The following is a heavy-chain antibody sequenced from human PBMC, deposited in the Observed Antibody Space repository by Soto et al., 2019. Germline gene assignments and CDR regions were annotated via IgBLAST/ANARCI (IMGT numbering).Heavy chain of an antibody. Sequence: GGSLRLSCAASGFTFTRDSMNWVRQAPGKGLEWVSSISSTTNYIYYGDSMKGRFTISRDNAKNSLYLEMNSLRAEDTAVYYCARESEDLTSNFDQWGQGTLVTVS. V-gene: IGHV3-21*06. CDR2: ISSTTNYI. CDR1: GFTFTRDS. J-gene: IGHJ4*02. CDR3: ARESEDLTSNFDQ.